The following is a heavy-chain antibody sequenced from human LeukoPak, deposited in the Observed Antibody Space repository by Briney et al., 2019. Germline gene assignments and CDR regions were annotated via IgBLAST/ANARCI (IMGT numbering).Heavy chain of an antibody. CDR1: GFTFDDYT. V-gene: IGHV3-43*01. D-gene: IGHD3-3*01. J-gene: IGHJ4*02. Sequence: PGGSLRLSCAASGFTFDDYTMHWVRQARGKGLEWVSLISWNGGSTYYADSVKGRFTISRDNSKTSLYLQMNSLRTEDTALYYCVKGDFWSGYSKPFDYWGQGTLVTVSS. CDR2: ISWNGGST. CDR3: VKGDFWSGYSKPFDY.